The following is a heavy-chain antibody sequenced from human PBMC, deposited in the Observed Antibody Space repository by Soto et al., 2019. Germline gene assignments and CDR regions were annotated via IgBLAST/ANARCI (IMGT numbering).Heavy chain of an antibody. CDR2: IRSKANSYET. D-gene: IGHD5-18*01. CDR1: GFTFSGSA. V-gene: IGHV3-73*02. Sequence: EVQLVESGGGLVQPGGSLKLSCAASGFTFSGSAMHWVRQASGKGLEWVGRIRSKANSYETAYAASVKGRFTISRDDSKNTAYLQMNSLKTEDTDVYYCNRRDGTARDYGMDVWGQGTTVTVSS. J-gene: IGHJ6*02. CDR3: NRRDGTARDYGMDV.